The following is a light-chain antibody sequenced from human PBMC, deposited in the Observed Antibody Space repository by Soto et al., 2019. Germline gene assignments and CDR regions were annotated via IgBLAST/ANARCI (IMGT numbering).Light chain of an antibody. J-gene: IGKJ4*01. CDR2: DAS. V-gene: IGKV3-15*01. CDR3: QQYDRWPVT. Sequence: ELVSTHSPATLSVSPGERVTFSCRASQSVTTNLAWYQHKPGQSPRLLISDASTGASGIPPRFSGSGSGTEFTLTIDRLQSADFAVYYCQQYDRWPVTFGGGTKVDI. CDR1: QSVTTN.